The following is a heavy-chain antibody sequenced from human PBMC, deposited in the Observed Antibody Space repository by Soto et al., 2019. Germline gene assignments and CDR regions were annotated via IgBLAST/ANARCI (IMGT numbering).Heavy chain of an antibody. CDR1: GGSLIGYY. Sequence: SETLSLTCAVYGGSLIGYYWSWIRQPPGKGLEWXGEXXHXXSXXXXXSXXXRVTISVDTSKNQFSLKLSYVTAADTAVYYCARGNNYYDMPYGMDVWGQGTTVTVSS. J-gene: IGHJ6*02. CDR2: XXHXXSX. CDR3: ARGNNYYDMPYGMDV. D-gene: IGHD3-3*01. V-gene: IGHV4-34*01.